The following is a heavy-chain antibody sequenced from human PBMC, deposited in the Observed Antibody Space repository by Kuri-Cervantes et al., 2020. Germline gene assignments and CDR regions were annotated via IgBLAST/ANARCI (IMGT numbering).Heavy chain of an antibody. CDR3: ARVGSRRASHFDY. J-gene: IGHJ4*02. CDR2: IYYSGST. Sequence: LRLSCTVSGGSISSGGYYWSWIRQPPGKGLEWIGYIYYSGSTSYNPSLKSRITISVDTSKNQFSLKLSSVTAADTAVYYCARVGSRRASHFDYWGQGTLVTVSS. V-gene: IGHV4-31*03. CDR1: GGSISSGGYY. D-gene: IGHD2-15*01.